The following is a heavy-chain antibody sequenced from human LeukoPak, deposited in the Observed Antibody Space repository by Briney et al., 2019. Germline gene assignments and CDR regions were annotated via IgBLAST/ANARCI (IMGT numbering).Heavy chain of an antibody. CDR1: GFTFGSYA. J-gene: IGHJ4*02. CDR2: ISGSGGST. V-gene: IGHV3-23*01. CDR3: AKTTAGHSSGRDPGWPVDY. D-gene: IGHD6-19*01. Sequence: GGSLRLSCSASGFTFGSYAMTWVRQAPGKGLEWVSHISGSGGSTYHADSVKGRFTISRDNSKNTVYLQMNSLRAEDTAVYYCAKTTAGHSSGRDPGWPVDYWGQGTLVTVSS.